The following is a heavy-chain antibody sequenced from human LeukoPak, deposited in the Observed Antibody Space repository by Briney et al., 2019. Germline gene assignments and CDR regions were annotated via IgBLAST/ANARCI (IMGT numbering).Heavy chain of an antibody. J-gene: IGHJ4*02. V-gene: IGHV3-23*01. D-gene: IGHD3/OR15-3a*01. CDR1: GFTFSSHT. CDR3: AKGRGLVSPDDH. Sequence: GGSLRLSCAASGFTFSSHTMTWVRQAPGKGLEWVSAISNSGGSTYYADSVKGRFTISRDNSKNTLYLQMNSLKAEDTAVYYCAKGRGLVSPDDHWGQGTLVTVSS. CDR2: ISNSGGST.